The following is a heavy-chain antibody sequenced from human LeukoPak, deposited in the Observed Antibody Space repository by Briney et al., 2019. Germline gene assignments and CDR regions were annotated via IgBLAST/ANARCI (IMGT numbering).Heavy chain of an antibody. V-gene: IGHV4-59*01. Sequence: PSGTLSLTCTVSGGSISSYYWSWIRQPPGKGLEWIGYIYYSGSTNYNPSLKSRVTISVDTSKNQFSLKLSSVTAADTAVYYCARARSSGWPIDYWGQGTLVTVSS. D-gene: IGHD6-19*01. CDR3: ARARSSGWPIDY. CDR1: GGSISSYY. CDR2: IYYSGST. J-gene: IGHJ4*02.